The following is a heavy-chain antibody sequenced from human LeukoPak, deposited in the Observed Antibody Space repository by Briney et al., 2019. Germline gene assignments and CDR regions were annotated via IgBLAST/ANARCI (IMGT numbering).Heavy chain of an antibody. CDR3: ARAKSNSGSPGRWFDP. Sequence: ASVKVSCKASGYTFTGYYMHWARQAPGQGLEWMGWINPNSGGTNYAQKFQGRVTMTRDTSISTAYMEPSRLRSDDTAVYYCARAKSNSGSPGRWFDPWGQGTLVTVSS. CDR2: INPNSGGT. J-gene: IGHJ5*02. V-gene: IGHV1-2*02. D-gene: IGHD1-26*01. CDR1: GYTFTGYY.